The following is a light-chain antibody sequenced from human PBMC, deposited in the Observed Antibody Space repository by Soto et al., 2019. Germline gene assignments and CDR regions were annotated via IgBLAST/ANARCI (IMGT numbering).Light chain of an antibody. V-gene: IGKV3-15*01. CDR3: QQYERWPPLT. Sequence: EIVMTQSPASLSVSPGERVTLSWRASQSVRSELAWYQQKSGQPPRLLIYGASTRATGIPARFSGSGSGTEFTLTINDLQSEDFAVYYCQQYERWPPLTFGGGTKVDIK. CDR1: QSVRSE. CDR2: GAS. J-gene: IGKJ4*01.